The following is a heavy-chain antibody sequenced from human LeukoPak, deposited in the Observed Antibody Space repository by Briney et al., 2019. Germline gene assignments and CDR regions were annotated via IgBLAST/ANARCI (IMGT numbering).Heavy chain of an antibody. CDR1: GFTFSSYW. V-gene: IGHV3-7*01. CDR2: IKQDGSEK. D-gene: IGHD5-12*01. J-gene: IGHJ4*02. CDR3: ARGGYSGYDNDY. Sequence: GGSLRLSCAASGFTFSSYWMSWVRQAPGKGLEWVANIKQDGSEKYYVASVKGRSTTPSANAKTSLYLQMNSLRAEDTAVYYCARGGYSGYDNDYWGQGTLVTVSS.